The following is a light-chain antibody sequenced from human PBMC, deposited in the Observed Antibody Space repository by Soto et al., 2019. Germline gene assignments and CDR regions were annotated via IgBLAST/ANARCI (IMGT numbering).Light chain of an antibody. CDR2: AAS. V-gene: IGKV3-15*01. Sequence: EIVMTQSPATLSVSPGERATLSCRASQSVSSNLAWYQQKPGQAPRLLIYAASTRATGIPARFSGSGSGTEFTLTISSRQSEDVAVYYYQQYNNWPSLTFGGGTKVEIK. CDR3: QQYNNWPSLT. CDR1: QSVSSN. J-gene: IGKJ4*01.